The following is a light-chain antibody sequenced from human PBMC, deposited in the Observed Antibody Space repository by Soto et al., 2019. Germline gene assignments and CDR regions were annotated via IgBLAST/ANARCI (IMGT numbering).Light chain of an antibody. Sequence: DIQMTQSPSTLSASVGDRVTITCRASQSISSWLAWYQQKPGKAPKLLIYKASSLESGVPSRFSGNGSGREFTLTISSLQPDDFATYYCQQYNHYSRTFGQGTKV. CDR2: KAS. CDR1: QSISSW. V-gene: IGKV1-5*03. J-gene: IGKJ2*01. CDR3: QQYNHYSRT.